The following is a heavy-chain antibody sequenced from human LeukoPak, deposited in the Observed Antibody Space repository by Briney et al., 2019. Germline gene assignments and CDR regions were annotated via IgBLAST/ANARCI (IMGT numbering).Heavy chain of an antibody. CDR3: AKGKGGKSSTSWYAGYFHH. CDR2: ISRGVGST. D-gene: IGHD6-13*01. CDR1: GFTFSSYD. V-gene: IGHV3-23*01. Sequence: GGSLRLSCAASGFTFSSYDMSWVRQAPGKGLECVSAISRGVGSTYYADSVKGRFTISRDNAKNSLYLEMNSLRAEDTAFYYCAKGKGGKSSTSWYAGYFHHWGQGTLVTVSS. J-gene: IGHJ1*01.